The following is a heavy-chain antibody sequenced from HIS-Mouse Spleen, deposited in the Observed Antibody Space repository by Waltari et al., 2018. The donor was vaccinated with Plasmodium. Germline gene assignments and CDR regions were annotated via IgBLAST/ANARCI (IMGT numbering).Heavy chain of an antibody. Sequence: EVQLLESGGGLVQPGGSLRLSCAASGFPFSSYAMRWFRQAPGKGLEWVSAISGSGGSTYYADSVKGRFTISRDNSKNTLYLQMNSLRAEDTAVYYCAISSKGTGDLWDYWGQGTLVTVSS. D-gene: IGHD7-27*01. V-gene: IGHV3-23*01. J-gene: IGHJ4*02. CDR2: ISGSGGST. CDR3: AISSKGTGDLWDY. CDR1: GFPFSSYA.